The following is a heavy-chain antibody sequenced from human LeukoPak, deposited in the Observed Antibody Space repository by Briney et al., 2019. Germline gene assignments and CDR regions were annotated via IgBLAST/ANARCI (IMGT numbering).Heavy chain of an antibody. CDR3: ARVGYVGYRYGSHYFDY. D-gene: IGHD5-18*01. V-gene: IGHV3-23*01. Sequence: PGGSLRLSCAASGFTFSSYAMSWVRQAPGKGLEWVSDISGSGASTYYADSVKGRFTISRDNSKNTLYLQMNSLRAEDTAVYYCARVGYVGYRYGSHYFDYWGQGTLVTVSS. J-gene: IGHJ4*02. CDR2: ISGSGAST. CDR1: GFTFSSYA.